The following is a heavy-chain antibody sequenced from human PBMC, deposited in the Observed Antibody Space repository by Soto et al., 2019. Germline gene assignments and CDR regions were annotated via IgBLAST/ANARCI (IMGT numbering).Heavy chain of an antibody. V-gene: IGHV3-48*01. CDR1: GFTFSSYS. CDR3: ASASKTGDLDY. Sequence: GGSLRLSCAASGFTFSSYSMNWVRQAPGKGLEWVSYISSSSSTIYYADSVKGRFTISRDNAKNSLYLQMNSLRAEDTAVYYCASASKTGDLDYWGQGTLVTVSS. J-gene: IGHJ4*02. D-gene: IGHD7-27*01. CDR2: ISSSSSTI.